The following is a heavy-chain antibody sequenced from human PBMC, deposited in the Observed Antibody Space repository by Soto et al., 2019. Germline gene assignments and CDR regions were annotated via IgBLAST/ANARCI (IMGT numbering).Heavy chain of an antibody. D-gene: IGHD3-22*01. CDR3: AREGYYDSIGSSAFDY. CDR1: GYTFTSYY. V-gene: IGHV1-46*01. Sequence: ASVKVSCKASGYTFTSYYMHCVRQSPGQGLEWMRIINPSGGSTSYAQKFQGRVTMTRDTSTSTVYMELSSLRSEDTAVYYCAREGYYDSIGSSAFDYWGQGTLVTVS. J-gene: IGHJ4*02. CDR2: INPSGGST.